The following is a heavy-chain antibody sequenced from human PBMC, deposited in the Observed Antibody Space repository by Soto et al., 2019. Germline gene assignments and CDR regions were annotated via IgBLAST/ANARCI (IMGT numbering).Heavy chain of an antibody. J-gene: IGHJ4*02. V-gene: IGHV4-34*01. CDR1: GGSFNANY. Sequence: SETLSLTCAVSGGSFNANYWSWVRQPPGKGLEWIGEINHDGSTNYNPSLKSRVTISVDTSKNQFSLKLNSMTAADTAVYYCASARWDYWGQGTLVTVSS. CDR3: ASARWDY. CDR2: INHDGST.